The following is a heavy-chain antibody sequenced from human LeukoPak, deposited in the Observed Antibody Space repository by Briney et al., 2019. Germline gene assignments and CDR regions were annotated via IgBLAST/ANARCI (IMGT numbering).Heavy chain of an antibody. D-gene: IGHD6-19*01. CDR2: INPNSGGT. V-gene: IGHV1-2*02. CDR1: GYTFTGYY. CDR3: ARGTLYSGWSYYFDS. Sequence: ASVKVSCKASGYTFTGYYMHWVRQAPGQGLEWMGWINPNSGGTNYAQKFQGRVTMTRDTSISTAYMELSRLSSVTAADTALYYCARGTLYSGWSYYFDSWGQGTLVTVSS. J-gene: IGHJ4*02.